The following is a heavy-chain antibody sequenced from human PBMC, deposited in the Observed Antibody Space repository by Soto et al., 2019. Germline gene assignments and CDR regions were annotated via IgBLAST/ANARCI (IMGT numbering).Heavy chain of an antibody. D-gene: IGHD3-16*01. V-gene: IGHV3-23*01. J-gene: IGHJ6*02. CDR3: TKARLWGGDGYNSYYYNAMDV. CDR2: ISGSGATT. CDR1: GFTFSSYA. Sequence: GGSLRLSCTASGFTFSSYAMSWVRQAPGRGLQWVSAISGSGATTYYADSVKGRFTISRDNAKNSLYLQMNSLRPEDTALYYCTKARLWGGDGYNSYYYNAMDVWGQGTTVTVS.